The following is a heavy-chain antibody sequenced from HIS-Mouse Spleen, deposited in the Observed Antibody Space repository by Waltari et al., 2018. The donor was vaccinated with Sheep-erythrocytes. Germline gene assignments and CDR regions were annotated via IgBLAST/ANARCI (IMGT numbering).Heavy chain of an antibody. V-gene: IGHV4-39*07. J-gene: IGHJ4*02. CDR2: IYDSGRT. CDR3: ARDYVPGIRGYFDY. Sequence: QLQLQESGPGLVKPSETLSLTCTVSGGSIRSSSYYWGWIRQPPGKGLEWIGSIYDSGRTYYSPPLKSRVTISVYPSKNQFSLKLSSVTAADTAVYYCARDYVPGIRGYFDYWGQGTLVTVSS. CDR1: GGSIRSSSYY. D-gene: IGHD3-10*01.